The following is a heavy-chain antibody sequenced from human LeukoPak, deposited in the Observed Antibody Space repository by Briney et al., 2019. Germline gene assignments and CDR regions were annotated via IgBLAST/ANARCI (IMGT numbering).Heavy chain of an antibody. Sequence: ASVKVSCKACGDILNNYHIHLVRQAPGQGLEWMGIIKHSGGSTTCAQKFQGRLIMTRDTSTGTVNMELSSLTSEDTAVYYCARDFSWSVDYWGQGALVTVSS. CDR2: IKHSGGST. J-gene: IGHJ4*02. D-gene: IGHD6-13*01. V-gene: IGHV1-46*02. CDR1: GDILNNYH. CDR3: ARDFSWSVDY.